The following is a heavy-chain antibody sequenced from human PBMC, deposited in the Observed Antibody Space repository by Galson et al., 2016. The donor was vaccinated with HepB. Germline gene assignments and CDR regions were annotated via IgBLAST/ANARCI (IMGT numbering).Heavy chain of an antibody. CDR1: GYTFTSYS. CDR2: INGGSCDT. D-gene: IGHD6-19*01. Sequence: SVKVSCKASGYTFTSYSIHWMRQAPGQSLEWMGRINGGSCDTGFSRQFQARVTMTADTSTRTAYMELRSLRSDDTAVYYCARGNIAVAGTKSDYWGQGTLVTVSS. CDR3: ARGNIAVAGTKSDY. J-gene: IGHJ4*02. V-gene: IGHV1-3*01.